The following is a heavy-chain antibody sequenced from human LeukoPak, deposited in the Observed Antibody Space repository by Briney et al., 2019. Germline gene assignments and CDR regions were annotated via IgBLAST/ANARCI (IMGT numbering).Heavy chain of an antibody. CDR3: ARNSYYYNSGEGAFDI. J-gene: IGHJ3*02. Sequence: ASVKVSCKASGYTFTSYGISWVRQAPGQGLEWMGWISAYNGNTNYAQKLQGRVTMTTDTSTSTAYMELRSLRSDDTAVYYCARNSYYYNSGEGAFDIWGQGTMVTVSS. CDR1: GYTFTSYG. D-gene: IGHD3-22*01. CDR2: ISAYNGNT. V-gene: IGHV1-18*01.